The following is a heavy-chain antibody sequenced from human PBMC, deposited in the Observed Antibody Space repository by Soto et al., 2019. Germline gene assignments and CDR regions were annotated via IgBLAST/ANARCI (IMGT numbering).Heavy chain of an antibody. V-gene: IGHV4-31*03. CDR3: AREHGDNWFDP. CDR2: IYYSGSI. Sequence: QVQLQESGPGLVKPSQTLSLTCTVSGGSISSGGYYWSWLRQHPGKGLEWIGYIYYSGSIQYNPSLKSRVTISVDTSKNQFSLKLSSVTAADTAVYYCAREHGDNWFDPWGQGTLITVSS. D-gene: IGHD4-17*01. CDR1: GGSISSGGYY. J-gene: IGHJ5*02.